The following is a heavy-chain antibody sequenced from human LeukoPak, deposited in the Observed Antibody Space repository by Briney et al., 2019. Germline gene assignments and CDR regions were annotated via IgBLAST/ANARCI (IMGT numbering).Heavy chain of an antibody. CDR3: ARERDRTFDY. D-gene: IGHD1-1*01. CDR1: GYTFTDNA. CDR2: INPNSGGT. J-gene: IGHJ4*02. Sequence: ASVKVSCKASGYTFTDNAMHWVRQTPGQGLEWMGWINPNSGGTILAQQFQGRGSMIRDKSISTAYMELIRLVYDDTAVYYCARERDRTFDYWGEGTLVTVSS. V-gene: IGHV1-2*02.